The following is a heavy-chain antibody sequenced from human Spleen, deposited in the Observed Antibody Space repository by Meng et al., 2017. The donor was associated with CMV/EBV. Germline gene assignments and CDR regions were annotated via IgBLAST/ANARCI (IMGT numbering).Heavy chain of an antibody. J-gene: IGHJ4*02. CDR3: ARGRSDRSTTFEY. CDR1: GFSFSDYY. Sequence: GESLKISCAASGFSFSDYYMSWIRQAPGKGLEWVSSTGGSGSSISYADSVKGRFTISRDNAKNSLYLQMNSLRGEDTAVYFCARGRSDRSTTFEYWGQGTLVTVSS. D-gene: IGHD1-1*01. CDR2: TGGSGSSI. V-gene: IGHV3-11*01.